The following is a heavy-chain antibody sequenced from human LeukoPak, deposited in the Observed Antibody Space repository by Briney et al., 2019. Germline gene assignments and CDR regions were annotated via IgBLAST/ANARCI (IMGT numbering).Heavy chain of an antibody. D-gene: IGHD6-19*01. CDR3: ARVGGEWLADDYFDY. Sequence: ASETLSLTCTVSGGSISTSSYYWGWIRQPPGKGLEWIGSIYHSGSTYYNPSLKSRVTISVDTSKNQFSLKLSSVTAADTAVYYCARVGGEWLADDYFDYWGQGTLVTVSS. CDR2: IYHSGST. CDR1: GGSISTSSYY. J-gene: IGHJ4*02. V-gene: IGHV4-39*07.